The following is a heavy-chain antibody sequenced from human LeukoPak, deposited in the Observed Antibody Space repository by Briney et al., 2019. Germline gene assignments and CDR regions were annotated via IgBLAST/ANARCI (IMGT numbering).Heavy chain of an antibody. V-gene: IGHV3-23*01. D-gene: IGHD2-2*02. CDR2: ISGSGGST. CDR3: AGYNCSSTRCYTGGFDY. CDR1: GFTFSSYG. J-gene: IGHJ4*02. Sequence: GGSLRLSCAASGFTFSSYGMHWVRQAPGKGLEWVSAISGSGGSTYYADSVKGRFTISRDNSKNTLSLQMNSLRAEDTAVYYCAGYNCSSTRCYTGGFDYWGQGTLVTVSS.